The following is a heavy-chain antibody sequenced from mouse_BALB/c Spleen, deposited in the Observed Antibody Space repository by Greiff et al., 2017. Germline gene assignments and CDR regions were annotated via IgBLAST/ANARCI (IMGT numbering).Heavy chain of an antibody. V-gene: IGHV5-4*02. Sequence: EVKLVESGGGLVKPGGSLKLSCAASGFTFSDYYMYWVRQTPEKRLEWVATISDGGSYTYYPDSVKGRFTISRDNAKNNLYLQMSSLKSEDTAMYYWARDGVYYYGSGYAMDYWGQGTSVTVSS. D-gene: IGHD1-1*01. CDR1: GFTFSDYY. CDR2: ISDGGSYT. J-gene: IGHJ4*01. CDR3: ARDGVYYYGSGYAMDY.